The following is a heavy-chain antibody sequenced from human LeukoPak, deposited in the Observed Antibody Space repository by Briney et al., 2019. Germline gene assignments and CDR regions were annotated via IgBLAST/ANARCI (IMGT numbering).Heavy chain of an antibody. J-gene: IGHJ3*02. CDR3: AKDIGGTPVGAFDI. CDR1: GFTFDDXX. D-gene: IGHD3-10*01. CDR2: ICCNCCNI. Sequence: AXXGFTFDDXXMHWVRQAPGKGXGWVAGICCNCCNIGYPDSVNGRFTISRDNAKHSLYLQMNSLRAEDMALYYCAKDIGGTPVGAFDIWGQGTMVTVSS. V-gene: IGHV3-9*03.